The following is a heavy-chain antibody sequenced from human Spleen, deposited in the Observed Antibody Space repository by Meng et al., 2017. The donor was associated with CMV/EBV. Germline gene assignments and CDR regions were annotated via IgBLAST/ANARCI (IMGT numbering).Heavy chain of an antibody. CDR3: ARSGIAAAYHFDAFDI. CDR1: GFSVSTSGPR. Sequence: SGPTLVKPTQTLTLTCTFSGFSVSTSGPRVSWIRQPPGKALEWAARIDWDDDKFYSTSLKTRLTIAKDTSKNQVVLKMTNMDPVDTATYYCARSGIAAAYHFDAFDIWGQGTMVTVSS. J-gene: IGHJ3*02. V-gene: IGHV2-70D*14. CDR2: IDWDDDK. D-gene: IGHD2-2*01.